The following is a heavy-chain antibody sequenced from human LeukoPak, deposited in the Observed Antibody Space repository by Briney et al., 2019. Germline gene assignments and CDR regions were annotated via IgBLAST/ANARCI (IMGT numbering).Heavy chain of an antibody. J-gene: IGHJ6*02. Sequence: GGSLRLSCAASGFTVRSNYMSAVPQAPGKGLEWVSIIYSGGSTYYADSVKGRFTISRDNSKNTLHLQMNSLRAEDTAVYYCARCLFVRGYYYGMDVWGQGTTVTVSS. CDR2: IYSGGST. V-gene: IGHV3-66*01. D-gene: IGHD3-3*01. CDR3: ARCLFVRGYYYGMDV. CDR1: GFTVRSNY.